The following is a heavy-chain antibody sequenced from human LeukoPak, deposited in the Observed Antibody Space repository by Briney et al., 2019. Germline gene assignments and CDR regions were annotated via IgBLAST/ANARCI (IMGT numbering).Heavy chain of an antibody. J-gene: IGHJ4*02. Sequence: GGTLRLSCAASGFTFSTYGMTWVRQAPGKGLEWVSGSNGSGGGTYYADSVKGRFTISRDNAKNSLYLQMNSLRAEDTAVYYCARDRLPVDYWGQGTLVTVSS. CDR3: ARDRLPVDY. V-gene: IGHV3-23*01. CDR1: GFTFSTYG. CDR2: SNGSGGGT.